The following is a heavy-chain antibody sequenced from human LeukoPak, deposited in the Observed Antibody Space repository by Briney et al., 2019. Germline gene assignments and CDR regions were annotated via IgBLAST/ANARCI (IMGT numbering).Heavy chain of an antibody. J-gene: IGHJ4*02. D-gene: IGHD3-22*01. CDR1: GYTFTSYG. Sequence: ASVKVSCKASGYTFTSYGISWVRQAPGQGLEWMGWISAYNGNTNYAQKLQGRVTMTTDTSTSTAYMELRSLRSDDTAVYYCAIYDSTAFVFEYWGQGTLVTVSS. CDR3: AIYDSTAFVFEY. V-gene: IGHV1-18*01. CDR2: ISAYNGNT.